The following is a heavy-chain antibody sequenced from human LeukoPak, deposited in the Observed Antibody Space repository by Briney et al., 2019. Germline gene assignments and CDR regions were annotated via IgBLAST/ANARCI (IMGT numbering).Heavy chain of an antibody. Sequence: SETLSLTCTVYGGSISSGDYYWSWIRQPPGKGLEWIGCIYYSGSTYYNPSLKSRVTISVDTSKNQFSLKLSSVTAADTAVYYRARASCGGDCYSPPYYFDYWGQGTLVTVSS. V-gene: IGHV4-30-4*01. D-gene: IGHD2-21*02. CDR1: GGSISSGDYY. J-gene: IGHJ4*02. CDR3: ARASCGGDCYSPPYYFDY. CDR2: IYYSGST.